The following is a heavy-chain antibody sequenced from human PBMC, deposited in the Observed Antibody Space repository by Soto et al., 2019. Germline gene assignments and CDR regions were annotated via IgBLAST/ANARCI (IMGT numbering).Heavy chain of an antibody. CDR1: GGSISSGGYS. CDR2: IYHSGST. V-gene: IGHV4-30-2*01. J-gene: IGHJ4*02. CDR3: GRGDGGEFDY. D-gene: IGHD2-21*01. Sequence: LSLTCAVSGGSISSGGYSWSWIRQPPGKGLEWIGYIYHSGSTYYNPSLKSRVTISVDRSKNQFALKLSSVSAADKAVYSWGRGDGGEFDYWGQGTLVTVSS.